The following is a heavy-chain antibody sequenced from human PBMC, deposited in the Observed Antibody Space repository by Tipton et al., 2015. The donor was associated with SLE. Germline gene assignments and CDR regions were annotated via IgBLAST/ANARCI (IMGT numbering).Heavy chain of an antibody. D-gene: IGHD6-19*01. Sequence: SLRLSCAASGFTVSSNYMSWVRQAPGKGLEWVSVIYSGGSTYYADSVKGRFTISRDNSKSTLYLQMNSLRAEDTAVYYCAKDSSGWYDYWGQGTLVTVSS. V-gene: IGHV3-53*05. J-gene: IGHJ4*02. CDR1: GFTVSSNY. CDR3: AKDSSGWYDY. CDR2: IYSGGST.